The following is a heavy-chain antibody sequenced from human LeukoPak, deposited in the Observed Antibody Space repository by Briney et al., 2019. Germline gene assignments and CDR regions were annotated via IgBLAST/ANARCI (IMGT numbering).Heavy chain of an antibody. CDR1: GYSISSGFD. D-gene: IGHD1-1*01. V-gene: IGHV4-38-2*01. J-gene: IGHJ4*02. Sequence: MPSETLSLTCAVSGYSISSGFDWGWIRQPPGRGLEWVGNIHHSWNTYYNPSLKSRVTISLDTSKNQFSLKLSSVTATDTAVYYCARINWTPDYWGQGTLVTVSS. CDR3: ARINWTPDY. CDR2: IHHSWNT.